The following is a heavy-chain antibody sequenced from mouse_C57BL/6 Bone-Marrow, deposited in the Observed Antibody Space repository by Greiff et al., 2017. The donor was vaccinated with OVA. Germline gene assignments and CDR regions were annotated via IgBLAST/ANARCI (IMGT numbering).Heavy chain of an antibody. V-gene: IGHV14-1*01. CDR1: GFNIKDYY. CDR3: LYDYHGYFDY. J-gene: IGHJ2*01. Sequence: VTLKESGAELVRPGASVKLSCTASGFNIKDYYMHWVKQRPEQGLEWIGRIDPEDGDTEYAPKFQGKATMTADTSSNTAYLQLSSLTSEDTAVYYCLYDYHGYFDYWGQGTTLTVSS. D-gene: IGHD2-4*01. CDR2: IDPEDGDT.